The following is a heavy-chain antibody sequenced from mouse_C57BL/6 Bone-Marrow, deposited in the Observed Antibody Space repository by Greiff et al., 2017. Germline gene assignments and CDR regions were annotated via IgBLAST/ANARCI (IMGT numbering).Heavy chain of an antibody. D-gene: IGHD4-1*01. V-gene: IGHV1-19*01. Sequence: EVHLVESGPVLVKPGASVKMSCKASGYTFTDYYMNWVKQSHGKSLEWIGVINPYNGGTSYNQKFKGKATLTVDKSSSTAYMELNSLTSEDSAVYYCAANWDWYFDVWGTGTTVTVSS. CDR2: INPYNGGT. CDR3: AANWDWYFDV. J-gene: IGHJ1*03. CDR1: GYTFTDYY.